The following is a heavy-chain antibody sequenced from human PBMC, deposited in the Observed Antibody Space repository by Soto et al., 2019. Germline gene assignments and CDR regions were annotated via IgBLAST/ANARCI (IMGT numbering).Heavy chain of an antibody. CDR3: VREDGIVGANSAFDY. J-gene: IGHJ4*02. Sequence: EVQVVESGGDLVKPGGSLRLSCASSGFTFSTYTMNWVRQAPGKGLEWVSSINGRGNYIYYADSEKGRFTISRDNAKNSLYLQMDRLRAEDTALYYCVREDGIVGANSAFDYWGLGALVTVSS. CDR1: GFTFSTYT. CDR2: INGRGNYI. D-gene: IGHD1-26*01. V-gene: IGHV3-21*01.